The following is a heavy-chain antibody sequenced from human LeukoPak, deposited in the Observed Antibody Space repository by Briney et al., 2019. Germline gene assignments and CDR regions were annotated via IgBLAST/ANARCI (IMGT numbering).Heavy chain of an antibody. Sequence: GGSLRLSCAASGFTFSSYSMNWVRQAPGKGLEWVSSISSSSSYIYYADSVKGRFTISRDNAKNSLYLQMNSLRAEDTAVYYCARECYDFWSGYTVYYYYYYMDVWGKGTTVTISS. CDR3: ARECYDFWSGYTVYYYYYYMDV. D-gene: IGHD3-3*01. J-gene: IGHJ6*03. V-gene: IGHV3-21*01. CDR2: ISSSSSYI. CDR1: GFTFSSYS.